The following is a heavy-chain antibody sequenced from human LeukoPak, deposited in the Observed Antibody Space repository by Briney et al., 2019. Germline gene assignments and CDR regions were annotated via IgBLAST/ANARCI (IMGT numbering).Heavy chain of an antibody. D-gene: IGHD5-18*01. CDR1: GGSINNYY. J-gene: IGHJ4*02. Sequence: AETLSLTCAISGGSINNYYWSWIRQPPGKGLEWIGYIYYSGTTNYSPSLNSRVNISLDTAKNQFSLRLSSVTAADTAVYYCARQTAKNVDTARFDSWGQGTLVTVSS. CDR3: ARQTAKNVDTARFDS. CDR2: IYYSGTT. V-gene: IGHV4-59*08.